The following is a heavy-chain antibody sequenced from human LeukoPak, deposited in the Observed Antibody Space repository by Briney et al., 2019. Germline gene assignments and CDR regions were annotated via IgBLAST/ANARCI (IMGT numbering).Heavy chain of an antibody. D-gene: IGHD3-22*01. Sequence: ASVKVSCKASGYTFTTYYMHWVRQAPGQGLEWMGIIDPSDGGTTYAQKFQGRVTMTRDTSTSTVYMEVSSLRSEDTAVYYCARDVASSGYYWDWGQGTLVTVSS. CDR2: IDPSDGGT. V-gene: IGHV1-46*01. CDR1: GYTFTTYY. CDR3: ARDVASSGYYWD. J-gene: IGHJ4*02.